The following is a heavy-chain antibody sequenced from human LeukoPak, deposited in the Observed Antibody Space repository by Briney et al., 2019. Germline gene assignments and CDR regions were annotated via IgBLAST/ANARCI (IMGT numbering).Heavy chain of an antibody. CDR2: ISGTDGST. Sequence: GGSLILSCVTSGFTFSIYALSWVRQAPGKGLEWVSAISGTDGSTYYADSVKGRFTISRDNSKSTLYLQMNSLRVEDTAVYYCTKPSGAAAVDYWGQGTLVTVSS. CDR1: GFTFSIYA. J-gene: IGHJ4*02. V-gene: IGHV3-23*01. CDR3: TKPSGAAAVDY. D-gene: IGHD6-25*01.